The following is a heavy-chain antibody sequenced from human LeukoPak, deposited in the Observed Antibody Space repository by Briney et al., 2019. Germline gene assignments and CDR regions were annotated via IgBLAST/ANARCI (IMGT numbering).Heavy chain of an antibody. CDR1: GGSISSGVYY. D-gene: IGHD5-12*01. V-gene: IGHV4-39*01. CDR3: ARRRMDIVATNNWFDP. CDR2: VYYSGST. Sequence: SETLSLTCSVSGGSISSGVYYWTWIRQHPGSGLEWIGFVYYSGSTYYNPSLKSRVTISVDTSKNQFSLKLSSVTAADTAVYYCARRRMDIVATNNWFDPWGQGTLVTVSS. J-gene: IGHJ5*02.